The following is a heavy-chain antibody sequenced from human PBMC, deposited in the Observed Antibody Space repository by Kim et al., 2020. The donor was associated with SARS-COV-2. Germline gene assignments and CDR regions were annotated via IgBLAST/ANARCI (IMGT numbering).Heavy chain of an antibody. CDR1: GFTFSTYA. J-gene: IGHJ4*02. CDR3: AKRMLSSSGNYYFDY. CDR2: ISTSGANR. D-gene: IGHD3-22*01. Sequence: GGSLRLSCTASGFTFSTYAMSWVRQAPGKGLEWVSAISTSGANRYYADSVKGRFTISRDNSKNTLSLQMNSLRAEDTAVYYCAKRMLSSSGNYYFDYWGQGTLVNVSS. V-gene: IGHV3-23*01.